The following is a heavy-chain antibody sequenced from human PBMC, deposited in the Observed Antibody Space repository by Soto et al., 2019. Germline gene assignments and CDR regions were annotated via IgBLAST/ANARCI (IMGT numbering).Heavy chain of an antibody. CDR2: INSDGSST. D-gene: IGHD3-9*01. V-gene: IGHV3-74*01. CDR1: GFTFSSYW. CDR3: ARAYYDILTGYYKWDYYYYYMDV. J-gene: IGHJ6*03. Sequence: EVQLVESGGGLVQPGGSLRLSCAASGFTFSSYWMHGVRQAPGKGLVWVSRINSDGSSTSYADSVKGRFTISRDNAKNTLYLQMNSLRAEDTAVYYCARAYYDILTGYYKWDYYYYYMDVWGKGTTVTVSS.